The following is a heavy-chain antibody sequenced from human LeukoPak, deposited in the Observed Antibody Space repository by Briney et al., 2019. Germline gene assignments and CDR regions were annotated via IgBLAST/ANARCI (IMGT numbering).Heavy chain of an antibody. J-gene: IGHJ6*03. CDR3: ARAIHYYYGSGSYFGNYYYYYYMDV. Sequence: SETLSLTCTVSGGSISSYYWSWIRQPPGKGLEGIGHFYYSGSTNYNPSLKSRVTISVDTSKNQFSLKLSSVTAADTAVYYCARAIHYYYGSGSYFGNYYYYYYMDVWGKGPTVTVSS. CDR1: GGSISSYY. V-gene: IGHV4-59*01. D-gene: IGHD3-10*01. CDR2: FYYSGST.